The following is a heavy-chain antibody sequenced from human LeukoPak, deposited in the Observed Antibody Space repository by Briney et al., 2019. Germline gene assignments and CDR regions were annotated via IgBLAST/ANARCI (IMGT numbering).Heavy chain of an antibody. CDR2: IYYSGST. CDR1: GGSISSYY. J-gene: IGHJ5*02. D-gene: IGHD1-26*01. CDR3: ARDRVGAIGSWFDP. V-gene: IGHV4-59*01. Sequence: PSETLSLTCTVSGGSISSYYWSWIRQPPGKGLEWIGYIYYSGSTNYNPSLKSRVTISVDTCKNQFSLKLSSVTAADTAVYYCARDRVGAIGSWFDPWGQGTLVTVSS.